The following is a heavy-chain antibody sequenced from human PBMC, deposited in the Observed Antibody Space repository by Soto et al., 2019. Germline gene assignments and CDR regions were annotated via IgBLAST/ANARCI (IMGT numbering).Heavy chain of an antibody. CDR1: VGTFSSYA. J-gene: IGHJ5*02. D-gene: IGHD5-12*01. V-gene: IGHV1-69*13. CDR3: ARAEVYSGHLGNWLDH. Sequence: SSVKVSFKASVGTFSSYAISWVRQAPLQGLEWMGGIIPIFGTANYAQKFQGRVTITADESTSTAYMELSSLRSEDTAVYYCARAEVYSGHLGNWLDHWGQGNLVTVSS. CDR2: IIPIFGTA.